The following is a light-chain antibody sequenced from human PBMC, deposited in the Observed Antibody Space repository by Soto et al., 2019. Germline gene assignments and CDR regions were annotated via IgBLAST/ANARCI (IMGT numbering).Light chain of an antibody. V-gene: IGLV2-8*01. J-gene: IGLJ1*01. CDR2: AVS. Sequence: QSALTHPPSASGSPRQSVAISCTGTSRDVGGQNYVSWYQQHPAKAPKLIIYAVSYRPSGVPDRLSVPTSGNTASLTTLGLRPEDVADYYCCSHVGSNYYDFGTGTKVTVL. CDR3: CSHVGSNYYD. CDR1: SRDVGGQNY.